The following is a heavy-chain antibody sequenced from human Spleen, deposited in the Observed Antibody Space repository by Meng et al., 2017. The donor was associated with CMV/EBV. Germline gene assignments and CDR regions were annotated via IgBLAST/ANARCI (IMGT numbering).Heavy chain of an antibody. Sequence: ASVKVSCKASGYTFTGYYIQWVRQAPGQGLEWMGWMNPTSGSAYYAQKFQGRVTMTRDTSFSTAYMELSRLRSDDTAVYYCARGSLTRIDYWGQGTLVTVSS. J-gene: IGHJ4*02. V-gene: IGHV1-2*02. CDR2: MNPTSGSA. CDR3: ARGSLTRIDY. D-gene: IGHD4/OR15-4a*01. CDR1: GYTFTGYY.